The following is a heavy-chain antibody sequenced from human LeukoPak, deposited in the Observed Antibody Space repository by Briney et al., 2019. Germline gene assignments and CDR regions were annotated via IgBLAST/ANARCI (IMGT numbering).Heavy chain of an antibody. CDR2: ISGSGGST. D-gene: IGHD1-14*01. Sequence: PGGSLRLSCAASGFTFSSYAMSWVRRAPGKGLEWVSAISGSGGSTYYADSVKGRFTTSRDNSKNTLYLQMNSLRAEDTAVYYCAEDRPRTPTHLFDYWGQGTLVTVSS. J-gene: IGHJ4*02. CDR1: GFTFSSYA. V-gene: IGHV3-23*01. CDR3: AEDRPRTPTHLFDY.